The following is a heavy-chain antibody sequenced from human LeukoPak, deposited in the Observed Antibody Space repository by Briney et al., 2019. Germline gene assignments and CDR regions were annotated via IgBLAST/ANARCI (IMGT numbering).Heavy chain of an antibody. D-gene: IGHD6-19*01. V-gene: IGHV1-2*02. CDR1: GYTFTGYY. CDR3: ARDSRRVAVAGNFDY. J-gene: IGHJ4*02. CDR2: INPNSGGT. Sequence: ASVKVSCKASGYTFTGYYMHWVRQAPGQGLEWMGWINPNSGGTNYAQKFQGRVTMTRDTSISTAYMELSRLKSDDTAAYYCARDSRRVAVAGNFDYWGQGTLVTVSS.